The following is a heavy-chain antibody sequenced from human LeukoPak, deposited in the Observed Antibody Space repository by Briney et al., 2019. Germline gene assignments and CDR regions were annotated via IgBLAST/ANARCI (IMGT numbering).Heavy chain of an antibody. D-gene: IGHD6-13*01. CDR2: IYYSGST. V-gene: IGHV4-31*03. Sequence: PSETLSLTCTVSGGSISSGGYYWSCIRQHPGKGLEWLGYIYYSGSTYYNPSLKSRVTISVDTSKNQFSLKLSSVTAAATAVYYCARVAAPLWYFDLWGRGTLVTVCS. CDR3: ARVAAPLWYFDL. J-gene: IGHJ2*01. CDR1: GGSISSGGYY.